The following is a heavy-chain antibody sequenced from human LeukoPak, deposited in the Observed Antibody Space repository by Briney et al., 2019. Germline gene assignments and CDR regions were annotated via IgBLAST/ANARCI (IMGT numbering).Heavy chain of an antibody. J-gene: IGHJ4*02. Sequence: TGGSLRLSCAASEFTVDDTYMSWVRQAPGKGLEWVSVVYSGGRTFYADSVKGRFTISRDNSKNTVYLQMNSLRADDTAVYYCARQAAAGLDYWGQGTLVTVSS. CDR2: VYSGGRT. CDR1: EFTVDDTY. D-gene: IGHD6-13*01. V-gene: IGHV3-66*02. CDR3: ARQAAAGLDY.